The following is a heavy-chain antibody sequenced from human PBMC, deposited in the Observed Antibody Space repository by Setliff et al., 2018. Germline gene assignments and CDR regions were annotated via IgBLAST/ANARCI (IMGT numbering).Heavy chain of an antibody. CDR1: GGGSINNYY. CDR3: ARQPSSGAYYNPRPYYFDY. J-gene: IGHJ4*02. Sequence: NPSETLSLTCTVSGGGSINNYYWSWVRQSPGKGLEWIGFVHFGGDTNYNPSLKSRVTMSADTSNSQFSLNLRSVTAADTAVYFCARQPSSGAYYNPRPYYFDYWGQGTLVTVSS. D-gene: IGHD3-10*01. V-gene: IGHV4-59*08. CDR2: VHFGGDT.